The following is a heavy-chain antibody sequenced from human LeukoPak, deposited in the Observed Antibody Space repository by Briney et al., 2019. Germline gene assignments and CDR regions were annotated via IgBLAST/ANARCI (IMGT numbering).Heavy chain of an antibody. CDR3: AKDRVVGATTNTFDY. V-gene: IGHV3-30*02. J-gene: IGHJ4*02. Sequence: GGTLRLSCAASGVTFSSYGMNWVRPAPGKGLEMVSFIRYDGSDKYYADSVKGRFTISRDNSKNTLYLQMNSLRAEDTAVYYCAKDRVVGATTNTFDYWGQGTLVTVSS. CDR2: IRYDGSDK. D-gene: IGHD1-26*01. CDR1: GVTFSSYG.